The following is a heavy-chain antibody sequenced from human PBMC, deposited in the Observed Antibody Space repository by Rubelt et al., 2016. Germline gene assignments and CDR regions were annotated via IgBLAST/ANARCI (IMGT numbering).Heavy chain of an antibody. CDR1: GYTFTSYA. J-gene: IGHJ4*02. V-gene: IGHV7-4-1*02. Sequence: QVQLVQSGSELKKPGASVKVSCKASGYTFTSYAMNWVRQAPGQGLEWMGWVKTNTGNPTYAQGVTVWLVFSVDTTFITAYMQISSLTAEDIAVYYWSRVIAAAVRDGNYFDYWGQGTLVTVSS. CDR2: VKTNTGNP. D-gene: IGHD6-13*01. CDR3: SRVIAAAVRDGNYFDY.